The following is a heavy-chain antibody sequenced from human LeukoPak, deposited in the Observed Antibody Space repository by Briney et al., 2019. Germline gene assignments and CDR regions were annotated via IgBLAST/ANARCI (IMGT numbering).Heavy chain of an antibody. CDR1: GFHLCDYY. J-gene: IGHJ4*02. V-gene: IGHV3-11*01. CDR2: SSSSGNTI. D-gene: IGHD3-3*02. CDR3: ARPRDFIYY. Sequence: GGPLSLSCAASGFHLCDYYMSGIPQPPGGGLEGGLYSSSSGNTIYYADSVKGRFAIYSDNAKISLYLQMNSRRGEDSAVYYCARPRDFIYYWGQGTLVTVSS.